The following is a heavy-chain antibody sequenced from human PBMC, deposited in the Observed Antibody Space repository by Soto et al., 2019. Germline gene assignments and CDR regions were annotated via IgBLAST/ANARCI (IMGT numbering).Heavy chain of an antibody. CDR3: ANVVVAATFDY. D-gene: IGHD2-15*01. CDR2: ISGSGGST. Sequence: GGPRLSCAASGFTFSSYAMSWVRQAPGKGLEWVSAISGSGGSTYYADSVKGRFTISRDNSKNTLYLQMNSLRAEDTAVYYCANVVVAATFDYWGQGTLVTVSS. V-gene: IGHV3-23*01. CDR1: GFTFSSYA. J-gene: IGHJ4*02.